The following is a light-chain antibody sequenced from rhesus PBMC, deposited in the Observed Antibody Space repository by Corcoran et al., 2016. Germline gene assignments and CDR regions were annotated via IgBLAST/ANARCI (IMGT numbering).Light chain of an antibody. CDR3: QQYSNWPLT. V-gene: IGKV3-42*03. CDR1: QSVSST. J-gene: IGKJ4*01. Sequence: EIVLTQSPATLSLSPGERATLSCRASQSVSSTLAWYQQTPGQVPRLLIYGASRRAAGFPDRFSGSGSGTDVTLTSSSLEPEDFAVYYCQQYSNWPLTFGGGTKVEIK. CDR2: GAS.